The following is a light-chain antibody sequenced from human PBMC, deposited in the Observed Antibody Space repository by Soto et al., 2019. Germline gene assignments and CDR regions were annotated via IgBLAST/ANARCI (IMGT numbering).Light chain of an antibody. CDR2: AAS. CDR1: ESITGY. V-gene: IGKV1-39*01. Sequence: DIQVTQSPSSLSASIGDRVTITCRASESITGYVNWYQQKPGKAPNLLIHAASRLQSGAPSRFSGSGSGTYFTLTIAAVKPEDFAIYDGQQNFRSPFTFGPGTRVDLK. CDR3: QQNFRSPFT. J-gene: IGKJ3*01.